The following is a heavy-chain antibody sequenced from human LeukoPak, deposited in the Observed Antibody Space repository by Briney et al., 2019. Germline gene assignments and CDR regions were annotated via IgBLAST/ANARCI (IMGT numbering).Heavy chain of an antibody. CDR1: GFTFSSYA. J-gene: IGHJ4*02. D-gene: IGHD2-15*01. V-gene: IGHV3-23*01. CDR3: AKRGSSVNATPRDYFDY. CDR2: ISGSGDST. Sequence: SGGSLRLSCAASGFTFSSYAMSWVRQAPGKGLEWVSVISGSGDSTYYADSVKGRFTISRDNSKNTLYLQMNSLRAEDTAVYFCAKRGSSVNATPRDYFDYRGQGNLVTVSS.